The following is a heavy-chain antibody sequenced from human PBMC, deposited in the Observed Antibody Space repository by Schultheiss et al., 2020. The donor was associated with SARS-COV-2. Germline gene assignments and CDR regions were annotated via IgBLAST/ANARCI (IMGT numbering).Heavy chain of an antibody. V-gene: IGHV3-21*01. Sequence: GESLKISCAASGFTFSDYYMSWVRQAPGKGLEWVSSISSSSSYIYYADSVKGRFTISRDNAKNSLYLQMNSLRAEDTAVYYCARDIVVNSFDYWGQGTLVTVSS. J-gene: IGHJ4*02. CDR3: ARDIVVNSFDY. CDR1: GFTFSDYY. CDR2: ISSSSSYI. D-gene: IGHD2-15*01.